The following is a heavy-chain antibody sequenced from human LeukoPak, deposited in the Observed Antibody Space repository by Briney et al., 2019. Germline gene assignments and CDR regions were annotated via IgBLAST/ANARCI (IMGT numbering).Heavy chain of an antibody. D-gene: IGHD3-10*01. CDR1: GFTFSSYE. V-gene: IGHV3-48*03. CDR2: ISSRGSTI. CDR3: ATLWFGELTDFDI. Sequence: PGGALRLSCAASGFTFSSYETNWVRQAPGKGLEWVSYISSRGSTIYYADSVKGRFTISRDNAKKSLYLQMNSLRAEDTAVYYCATLWFGELTDFDIWGQGTMVTVSS. J-gene: IGHJ3*02.